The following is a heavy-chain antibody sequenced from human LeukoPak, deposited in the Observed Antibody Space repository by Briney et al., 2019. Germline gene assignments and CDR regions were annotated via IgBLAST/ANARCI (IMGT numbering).Heavy chain of an antibody. D-gene: IGHD3-10*01. V-gene: IGHV3-13*01. CDR1: GFTFSSYD. CDR3: ARGRRPWGYGSGFDY. CDR2: IGTAGDT. Sequence: PGGSLRLSCAASGFTFSSYDMHWVRQATGKGLEWVSAIGTAGDTYYPGSVKGRFTISRENAKNSLYLQMNSLRAGDTAVYYCARGRRPWGYGSGFDYWGQGTLVTVSS. J-gene: IGHJ4*02.